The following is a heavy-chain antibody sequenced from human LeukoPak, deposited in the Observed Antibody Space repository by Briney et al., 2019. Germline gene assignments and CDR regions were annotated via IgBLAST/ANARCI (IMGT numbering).Heavy chain of an antibody. CDR2: IYYSGST. CDR1: GGSISSGDYY. CDR3: ARRESGGWSPPNDAFDI. D-gene: IGHD6-19*01. J-gene: IGHJ3*02. V-gene: IGHV4-61*08. Sequence: SQTLSLTCTVSGGSISSGDYYWSWIRQPPGKGLEWIGYIYYSGSTNYNPSLKSRVTISVDTSKNQFSLKLSSVTAADTAVYYCARRESGGWSPPNDAFDIGGKGTMVPV.